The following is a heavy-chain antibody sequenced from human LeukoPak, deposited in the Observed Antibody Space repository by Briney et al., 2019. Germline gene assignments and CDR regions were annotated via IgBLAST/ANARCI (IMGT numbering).Heavy chain of an antibody. J-gene: IGHJ1*01. D-gene: IGHD3-22*01. CDR2: ISFSGSTI. CDR3: ARGGYYDSSGYYYVGYFHH. V-gene: IGHV3-48*03. CDR1: GFTFSSYE. Sequence: GGSLRLSCAASGFTFSSYEMNWVRQAPGKGLEWVSYISFSGSTIYYADSVKGRFTISRDNAKNSLYMQMNSLRAEDTAVYYCARGGYYDSSGYYYVGYFHHWGQGTLVTVSS.